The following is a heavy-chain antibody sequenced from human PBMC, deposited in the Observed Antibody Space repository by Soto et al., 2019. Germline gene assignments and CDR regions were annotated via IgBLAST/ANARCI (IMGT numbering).Heavy chain of an antibody. D-gene: IGHD6-13*01. CDR2: INHSGST. Sequence: QVQLQQWGAGLLKPSETLSLTCAVYGGSFSGYYWSWIRQPPGKGLEWIGEINHSGSTNYNPSLKSRGTIAVDTSTTQFSLKLSSVTAADTAVYYCAREKPYSSSWYHDYWGQGTLVTVSS. V-gene: IGHV4-34*01. J-gene: IGHJ4*02. CDR1: GGSFSGYY. CDR3: AREKPYSSSWYHDY.